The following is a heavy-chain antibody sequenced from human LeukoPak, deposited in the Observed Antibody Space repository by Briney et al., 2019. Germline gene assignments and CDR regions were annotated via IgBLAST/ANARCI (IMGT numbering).Heavy chain of an antibody. J-gene: IGHJ4*02. CDR3: AKEYGYTYGEFDY. Sequence: GGSLRLSCAASGFTFSSYGMSWVRQALGKGLEWVSAISGSGGSTYYADSVKGRFTISRDNSKNTLYLQMNSLRAEDTAVYYCAKEYGYTYGEFDYWGQGTLVTVSS. D-gene: IGHD5-18*01. CDR1: GFTFSSYG. V-gene: IGHV3-23*01. CDR2: ISGSGGST.